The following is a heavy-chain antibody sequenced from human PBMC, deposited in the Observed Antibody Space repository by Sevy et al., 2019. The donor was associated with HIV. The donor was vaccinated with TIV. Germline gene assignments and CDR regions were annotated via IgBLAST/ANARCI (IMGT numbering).Heavy chain of an antibody. CDR1: EFTVSEYY. V-gene: IGHV3-11*01. CDR2: ISSRGSTI. Sequence: GGSLRLSCAASEFTVSEYYISWIRQAPGKGLEWVTYISSRGSTIYYADSVKGRFTISRDNAKNSLYLQMNSLRAEDTAVYYCARVRYTYGSYYFDYWGQGTLVTVSS. D-gene: IGHD5-18*01. CDR3: ARVRYTYGSYYFDY. J-gene: IGHJ4*02.